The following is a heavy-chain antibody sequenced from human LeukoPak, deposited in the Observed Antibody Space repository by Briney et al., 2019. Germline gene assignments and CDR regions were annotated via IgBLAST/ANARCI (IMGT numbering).Heavy chain of an antibody. CDR2: ISGSGGST. J-gene: IGHJ2*01. Sequence: GGSLRLSCAASGFTFSSYAMSWVRQAPGKGLEWVSAISGSGGSTYYADSVKGRFTISRDNSKNTLYLQMNSLRAEDTAVYYCATYYYGSGSQEGYFDLWGRGTLVTVSS. V-gene: IGHV3-23*01. D-gene: IGHD3-10*01. CDR3: ATYYYGSGSQEGYFDL. CDR1: GFTFSSYA.